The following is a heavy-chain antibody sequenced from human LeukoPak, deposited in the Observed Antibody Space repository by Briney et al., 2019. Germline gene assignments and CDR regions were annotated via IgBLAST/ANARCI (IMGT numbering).Heavy chain of an antibody. V-gene: IGHV3-53*01. Sequence: GGSLRLSCAASGFTVSRNYYMNWVRQAPGKGLDWVSVIYSAGTTYYADSVKGRFTISRDNSKNTVYLRMNSLRAEDTAVYYCARGDDYGGAWYYFDCWGQGTLVTVSS. J-gene: IGHJ4*02. CDR3: ARGDDYGGAWYYFDC. D-gene: IGHD4-23*01. CDR1: GFTVSRNY. CDR2: IYSAGTT.